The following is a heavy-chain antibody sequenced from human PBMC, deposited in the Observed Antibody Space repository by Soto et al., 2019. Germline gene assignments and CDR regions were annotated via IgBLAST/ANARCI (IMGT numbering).Heavy chain of an antibody. Sequence: QITLKESGPPLVKPTQTLTLTCTFSGFSLSTSGVGVGWIRQPPGKALEWLALIYWDDDKRYSPSLKSRRTITKDTHKHPVVPKTTNIDPVDTATCYCAHRAGGSGIYWGQGTLVTLSS. CDR2: IYWDDDK. V-gene: IGHV2-5*02. D-gene: IGHD3-10*01. CDR3: AHRAGGSGIY. CDR1: GFSLSTSGVG. J-gene: IGHJ4*02.